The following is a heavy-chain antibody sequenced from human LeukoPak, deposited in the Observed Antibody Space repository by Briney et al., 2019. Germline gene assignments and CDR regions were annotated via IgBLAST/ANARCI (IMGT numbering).Heavy chain of an antibody. CDR2: INPSGGST. CDR3: ARAGVVVVAIGYYYMDV. CDR1: GYTFTSYY. J-gene: IGHJ6*03. Sequence: GASVKVSCKASGYTFTSYYMHWVRQAPGQGLEWMGIINPSGGSTSYAQKFQGRVTMTRDTSISTAYMELSRLTSDDTAVYYCARAGVVVVAIGYYYMDVWGKGTTVTISS. V-gene: IGHV1-46*01. D-gene: IGHD2-15*01.